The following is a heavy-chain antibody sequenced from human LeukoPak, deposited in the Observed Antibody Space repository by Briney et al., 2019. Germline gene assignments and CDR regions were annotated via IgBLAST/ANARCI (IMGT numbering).Heavy chain of an antibody. Sequence: GGSLRLSCAASGFTFSDYYMSWIRQAPGKGLEWVSYSSSSSYTNYADSVKGRFTISRDNVKNSLYLQMNSLRAEDTAVYYCARGRGSSGWYKYWGQGTLVTVSS. J-gene: IGHJ4*02. CDR2: SSSSSYT. CDR3: ARGRGSSGWYKY. CDR1: GFTFSDYY. D-gene: IGHD6-19*01. V-gene: IGHV3-11*06.